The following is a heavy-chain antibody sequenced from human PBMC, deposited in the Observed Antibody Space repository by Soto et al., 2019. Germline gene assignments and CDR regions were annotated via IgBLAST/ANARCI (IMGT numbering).Heavy chain of an antibody. Sequence: VGSLRLSCAASGFTFTSHAINWVRQAPGKGLEWVSAIAGDGVNTYYADSVKGRFIISRDNSKNMAYLQLNSLRAEDTAVYYCARRATYYDFSGPGNVWGKGTTATVSS. CDR2: IAGDGVNT. V-gene: IGHV3-23*01. D-gene: IGHD3-3*01. CDR1: GFTFTSHA. CDR3: ARRATYYDFSGPGNV. J-gene: IGHJ6*04.